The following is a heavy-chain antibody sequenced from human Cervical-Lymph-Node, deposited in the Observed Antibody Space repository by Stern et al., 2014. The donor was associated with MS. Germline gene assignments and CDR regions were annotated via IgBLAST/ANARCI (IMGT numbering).Heavy chain of an antibody. J-gene: IGHJ4*02. Sequence: EVQLVQSGAEVKKPGESLKISCKGSGYSFTANWIAWVRQMPGKGLEWRGIIYPGDSDTRYSPSCQGQVTIAADKSISTAYLQWSSLKASDTAMYYCARDYGDYAFDYWGQGTLVTVSS. V-gene: IGHV5-51*01. D-gene: IGHD4-17*01. CDR3: ARDYGDYAFDY. CDR2: IYPGDSDT. CDR1: GYSFTANW.